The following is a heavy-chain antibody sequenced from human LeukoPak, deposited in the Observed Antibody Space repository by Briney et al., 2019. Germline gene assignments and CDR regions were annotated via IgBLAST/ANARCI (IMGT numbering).Heavy chain of an antibody. CDR1: GFTFSSYG. J-gene: IGHJ4*02. CDR3: AKERAHEYYFDY. CDR2: ISYDGSNK. Sequence: GGSLRLSCAASGFTFSSYGMHWVRQAPGKGLEWVAVISYDGSNKYYADSVKGRFTISRDNSKNTLYLQMNSLRAEDTAVYYCAKERAHEYYFDYWGQGTLVTVSS. V-gene: IGHV3-30*18.